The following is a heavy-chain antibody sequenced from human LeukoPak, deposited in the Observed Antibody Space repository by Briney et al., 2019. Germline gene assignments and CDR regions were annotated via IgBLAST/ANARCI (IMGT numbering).Heavy chain of an antibody. CDR2: IYTSGST. Sequence: PSQTLSLTCTVSGGSISSGSYYWSWIRQPAGKGLEWIGRIYTSGSTNYNPSLKSRVTISVDKSKNQFSLMLSSVTAADTAVYYCARKNYYYDGSGYESPILDCWGQGTLVTVSS. CDR1: GGSISSGSYY. J-gene: IGHJ4*02. CDR3: ARKNYYYDGSGYESPILDC. V-gene: IGHV4-61*02. D-gene: IGHD3-22*01.